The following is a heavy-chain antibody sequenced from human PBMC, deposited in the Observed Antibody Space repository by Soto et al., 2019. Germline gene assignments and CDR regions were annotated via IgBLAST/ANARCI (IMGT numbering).Heavy chain of an antibody. CDR1: GYTFTSYG. J-gene: IGHJ4*02. CDR2: ISAYNGNT. Sequence: ASVKVSCKASGYTFTSYGISWVRQGPGQGLEWMGWISAYNGNTNYAQKLQGRVTMTTDTSTSTAYMELRSLRSDDTAVYYCARDLEDYYYDSSGYFGYWGQGTLVIVS. CDR3: ARDLEDYYYDSSGYFGY. D-gene: IGHD3-22*01. V-gene: IGHV1-18*04.